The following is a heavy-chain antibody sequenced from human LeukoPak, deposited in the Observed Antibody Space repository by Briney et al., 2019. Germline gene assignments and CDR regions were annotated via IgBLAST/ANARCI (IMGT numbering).Heavy chain of an antibody. CDR2: ISSSGNTI. Sequence: GGSLRLSCAASGFAFSSYEMNWVRQAPGKGLEWVSYISSSGNTIHYADSVKGRFTISRDKDKNSMFLQMNSLRAEDTAVYYCARALRITMIGDYWGQGTLVTVSS. J-gene: IGHJ4*02. CDR3: ARALRITMIGDY. V-gene: IGHV3-48*03. D-gene: IGHD3-22*01. CDR1: GFAFSSYE.